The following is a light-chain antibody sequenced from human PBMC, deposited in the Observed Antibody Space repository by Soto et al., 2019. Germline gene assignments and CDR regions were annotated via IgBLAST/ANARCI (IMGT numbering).Light chain of an antibody. CDR1: SSDVGGYNF. V-gene: IGLV2-14*01. Sequence: QSALTQPASVSGSPGQSITISCTGTSSDVGGYNFVSWYQQHPGKAPKLLIYDVTNRPSGVSNRFSGSKSGNTASLTISGLQAEDEADYYCSSYTSSRSVIFGGGTKLIVL. CDR3: SSYTSSRSVI. CDR2: DVT. J-gene: IGLJ2*01.